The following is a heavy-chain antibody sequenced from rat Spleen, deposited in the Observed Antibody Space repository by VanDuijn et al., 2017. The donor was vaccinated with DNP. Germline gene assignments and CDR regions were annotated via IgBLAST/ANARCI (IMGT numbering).Heavy chain of an antibody. Sequence: EVQLVESGGGLVQPGRSLKLSCAASGFTFSAYYMAWVRQAPAKGLEWVASISTGGGDTYYRDSVKGRFTISRDNAENTVHLQMNSLRSEDTATFSCASWAAIAPISTSNYSGHGGMSTDSSAQTTAPSVLRTPYSESYY. J-gene: IGHJ4*01. D-gene: IGHD1-2*01. CDR1: GFTFSAYY. CDR3: ASWAAIAPISTSNYSGHGGMSTDSSAQTTAPSVLRTPYSESYY. CDR2: ISTGGGDT. V-gene: IGHV5-25*01.